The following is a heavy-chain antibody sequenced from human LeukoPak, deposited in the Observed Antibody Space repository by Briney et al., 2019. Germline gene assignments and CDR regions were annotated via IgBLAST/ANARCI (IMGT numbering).Heavy chain of an antibody. D-gene: IGHD3-16*02. Sequence: SETLSLTCTVSGGSISSYYWSWIRQPPGRGLEWIGYIYYSGSTNYNPSLKSRVTISVDTSKKQFSLKLSSVTAADTAVYYCAREGPLNTAYFDYWGQGTLVTVSS. CDR1: GGSISSYY. J-gene: IGHJ4*02. CDR3: AREGPLNTAYFDY. V-gene: IGHV4-59*01. CDR2: IYYSGST.